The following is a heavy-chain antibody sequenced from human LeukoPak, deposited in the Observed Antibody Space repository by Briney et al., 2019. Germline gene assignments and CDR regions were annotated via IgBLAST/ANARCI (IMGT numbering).Heavy chain of an antibody. V-gene: IGHV3-23*01. J-gene: IGHJ4*02. CDR1: GFTFSNYW. CDR2: ISGSGGST. Sequence: GGSLRLSCVASGFTFSNYWMSWVRQAPGKGLEWVSAISGSGGSTYYADSVKGRFTISRDNSKNTLYLQMNSLRAEDTAVYYCAKSSHPYFDYWGQGTLVTVSS. CDR3: AKSSHPYFDY.